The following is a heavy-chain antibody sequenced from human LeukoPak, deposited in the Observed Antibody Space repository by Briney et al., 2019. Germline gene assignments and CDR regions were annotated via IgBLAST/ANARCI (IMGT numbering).Heavy chain of an antibody. D-gene: IGHD3-9*01. V-gene: IGHV3-43*02. CDR3: AKGFSVLTSNHYYYYYSMDV. CDR1: GFTFDDYA. CDR2: ISGDGGST. Sequence: GGSLRLSCAASGFTFDDYAMHWVRRAPGKGLEWVSLISGDGGSTYYADSVKGRFTISRDNSKNSLYLQMNNLRTDDTALYYCAKGFSVLTSNHYYYYYSMDVWGQGTTVTVSS. J-gene: IGHJ6*02.